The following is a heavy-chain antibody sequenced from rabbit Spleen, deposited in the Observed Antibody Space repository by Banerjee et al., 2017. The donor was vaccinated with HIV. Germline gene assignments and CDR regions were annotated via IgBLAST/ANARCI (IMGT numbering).Heavy chain of an antibody. CDR3: ARDYNSGWDL. CDR1: GFSFSSSYY. D-gene: IGHD4-1*01. Sequence: QEQLEESGGDLVKPGGTLTLTCKASGFSFSSSYYMCWVRQAPGKGLEWIACIYITSGSTYYASWVNGRFTISRDNAQNTVDLQINSLTAADTATYFCARDYNSGWDLWGPGTLVTVS. J-gene: IGHJ4*01. CDR2: IYITSGST. V-gene: IGHV1S43*01.